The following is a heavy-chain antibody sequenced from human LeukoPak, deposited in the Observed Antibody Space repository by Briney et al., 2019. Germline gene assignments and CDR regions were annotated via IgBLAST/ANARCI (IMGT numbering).Heavy chain of an antibody. CDR1: GFTVSSNY. V-gene: IGHV3-66*03. CDR2: IYSCGST. D-gene: IGHD6-13*01. Sequence: PGGSLRLSCAASGFTVSSNYMSWVRQAPGKGLEWVSLIYSCGSTYYADSVKGRFTVSRDNSKNTLYLQMNSLRAEDTAVYYCARDYRQQLARRYYYYGMDVWGQGTTVTVSS. J-gene: IGHJ6*02. CDR3: ARDYRQQLARRYYYYGMDV.